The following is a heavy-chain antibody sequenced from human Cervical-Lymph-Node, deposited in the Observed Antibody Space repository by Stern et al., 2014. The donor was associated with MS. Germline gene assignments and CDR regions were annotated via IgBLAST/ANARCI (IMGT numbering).Heavy chain of an antibody. J-gene: IGHJ6*02. V-gene: IGHV1-2*02. CDR3: ARDSGQWLVFNYYAMDV. D-gene: IGHD6-19*01. CDR1: GYTFSDYY. CDR2: IHPNSGGT. Sequence: VQLVQSEAEVQKPGASVKVSCKASGYTFSDYYLYWVRQAPGQGLEWMGWIHPNSGGTKYAQKFQGRVTMTRDTSISTAYMELRRLRSDDTAMYYCARDSGQWLVFNYYAMDVWGQGTTVSVSS.